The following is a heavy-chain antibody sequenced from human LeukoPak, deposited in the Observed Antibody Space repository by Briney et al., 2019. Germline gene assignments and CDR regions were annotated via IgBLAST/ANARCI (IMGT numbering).Heavy chain of an antibody. V-gene: IGHV4-59*08. Sequence: SETLSLTCTVSGDSISGHYWSWIRQPPGKGLEWIGYIYYSGSTNYNPSLESRVTILVDTSKKQFSLRLSSVTAADTAVYYCARRYFGSGSYPLDYWGQGTLVTVSS. J-gene: IGHJ4*02. CDR2: IYYSGST. CDR3: ARRYFGSGSYPLDY. CDR1: GDSISGHY. D-gene: IGHD3-10*01.